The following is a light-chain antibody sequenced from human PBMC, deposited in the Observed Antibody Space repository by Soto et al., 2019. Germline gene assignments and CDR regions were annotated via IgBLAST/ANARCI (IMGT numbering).Light chain of an antibody. Sequence: EIQITKSPFAVSASVGDRVTMTCRACQSISSWLAWYQQTPGKAPKLLIYKASSLESGVPARFSGSGSGTEFTLTISSLQPDDFTTYYCQQYNSYSRTFGQRTKADI. J-gene: IGKJ1*01. V-gene: IGKV1-5*03. CDR3: QQYNSYSRT. CDR2: KAS. CDR1: QSISSW.